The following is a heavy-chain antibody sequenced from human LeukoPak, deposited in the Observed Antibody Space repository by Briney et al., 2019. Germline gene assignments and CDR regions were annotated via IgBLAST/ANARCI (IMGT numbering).Heavy chain of an antibody. CDR2: ISSSSSYI. CDR3: ARVPPWSDYGMDV. CDR1: GFTFSSYS. V-gene: IGHV3-21*01. Sequence: GGSLRLSCAASGFTFSSYSMKWVSQAPGKGLEWVSSISSSSSYIYYADSVKGRFTISRDNAKNSLYLQMNSLRAEDTAVYYCARVPPWSDYGMDVWGQGTTVTVSS. J-gene: IGHJ6*02.